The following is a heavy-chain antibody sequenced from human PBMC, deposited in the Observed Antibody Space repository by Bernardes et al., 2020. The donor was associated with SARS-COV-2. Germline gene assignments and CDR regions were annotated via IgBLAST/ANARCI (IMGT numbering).Heavy chain of an antibody. CDR1: PYFFRSFG. J-gene: IGHJ3*01. CDR2: ISAYDNKD. D-gene: IGHD5-12*01. V-gene: IGHV1-18*04. Sequence: ASVKVSCKYSPYFFRSFGVTWVRQSPRQGFQWLGWISAYDNKDTYADEFQGRVTMTRDKATTSTYLELKTLTSDDTAVYFCASSSSGSFPDSLSVWGQGTGVRVSP. CDR3: ASSSSGSFPDSLSV.